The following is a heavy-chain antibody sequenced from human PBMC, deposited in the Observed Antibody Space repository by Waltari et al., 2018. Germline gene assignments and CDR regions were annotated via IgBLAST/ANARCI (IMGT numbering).Heavy chain of an antibody. D-gene: IGHD3-3*01. V-gene: IGHV1-2*06. Sequence: QVQLVQSGAEVKKSGASVKVSCKASGYTFTDFFIHWVRQAPGQGLEWMGRINPKSGDTSYAQRFQGRVTMTGDTSISTADMEVTGLRSDDTAIYYCARSGGGTTSFGVAEWGQGSLVTVSS. CDR2: INPKSGDT. CDR1: GYTFTDFF. J-gene: IGHJ4*02. CDR3: ARSGGGTTSFGVAE.